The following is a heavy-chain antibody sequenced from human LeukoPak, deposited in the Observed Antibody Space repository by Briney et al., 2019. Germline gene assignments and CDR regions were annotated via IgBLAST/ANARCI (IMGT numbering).Heavy chain of an antibody. D-gene: IGHD3-10*02. J-gene: IGHJ6*04. CDR3: AELGITMIGGV. CDR1: GFTFSSYE. Sequence: PGGSLRLSCAASGFTFSSYEMNWVRQAPGKGLEWVSYISSSGNTIYYADSVKGRFTISRDNAKNSPYLQMNSLRAEDTAVYYSAELGITMIGGVWGKGTTVTISS. CDR2: ISSSGNTI. V-gene: IGHV3-48*03.